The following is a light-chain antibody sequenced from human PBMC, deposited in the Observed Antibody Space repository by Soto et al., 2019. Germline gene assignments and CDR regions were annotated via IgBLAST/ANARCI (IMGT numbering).Light chain of an antibody. CDR1: SSNIGAGYD. CDR3: YSYAGTYTFV. V-gene: IGLV1-40*01. CDR2: ANN. J-gene: IGLJ1*01. Sequence: QSVLTQPPSVSGAPGQRVTISCTGSSSNIGAGYDVHWYQHLPGTAPKLLIYANNNRPSGVPDRFSGSKSGTSASLAITGLQAEDEADYYCYSYAGTYTFVFGTGTKLTVL.